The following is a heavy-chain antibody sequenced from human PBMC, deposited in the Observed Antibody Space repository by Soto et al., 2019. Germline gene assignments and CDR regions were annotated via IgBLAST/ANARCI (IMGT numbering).Heavy chain of an antibody. CDR1: GYSFTSSW. CDR3: ARSRRGAYSSGWYSLSGYYNYGIDV. V-gene: IGHV5-51*01. Sequence: GESLKISCQASGYSFTSSWIGWVRQMPGKGLEWMGIIYPGDSDTKYSPSLQGQVTISADTSISTAYLQWTSLKASDTAVYYCARSRRGAYSSGWYSLSGYYNYGIDVWGQGAKVTVSS. D-gene: IGHD6-19*01. CDR2: IYPGDSDT. J-gene: IGHJ6*02.